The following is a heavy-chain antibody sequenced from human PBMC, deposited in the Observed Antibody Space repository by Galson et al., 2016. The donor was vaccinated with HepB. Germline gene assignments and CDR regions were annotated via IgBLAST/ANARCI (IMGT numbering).Heavy chain of an antibody. CDR2: IHQSGTT. CDR3: ARGKSGPAAYGMDA. V-gene: IGHV4-4*02. CDR1: GASVNSSNW. D-gene: IGHD6-13*01. Sequence: SETLSLTCAVSGASVNSSNWWTWVRQAPGTGLEWIGEIHQSGTTSYNPSLKSRVTISVDKSKNQSSLKLTSVTAADTAAYYCARGKSGPAAYGMDAWGQGTTVTVSS. J-gene: IGHJ6*02.